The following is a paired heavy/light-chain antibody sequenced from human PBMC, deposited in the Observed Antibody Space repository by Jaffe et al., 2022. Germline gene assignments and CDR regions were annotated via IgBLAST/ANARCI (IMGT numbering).Heavy chain of an antibody. V-gene: IGHV3-23*01. CDR2: ISGSGVST. Sequence: EVQLLESGGGLVKPGGSLRLSCTASGLNFSKYVMSWVRQAPGKGLEWVSDISGSGVSTSYTDSVKGRFSISRDNSKNTLYLQMNSLRAEDTAVYYCAKDWGEGFLENFDYWGQGTLVTVSS. CDR3: AKDWGEGFLENFDY. J-gene: IGHJ4*02. D-gene: IGHD3-3*01. CDR1: GLNFSKYV.
Light chain of an antibody. J-gene: IGKJ5*01. CDR1: QNITTH. CDR3: QQSYSPPPT. V-gene: IGKV1-39*01. CDR2: AAS. Sequence: DIQMTQSPSSLSAPVRDRVTITCRASQNITTHLNWYQQKPGKAPKLLIFAASSLQTGVPSRFSGSGSGTDFTLTISSLQPEDFATYYCQQSYSPPPTFGQGTRLEIK.